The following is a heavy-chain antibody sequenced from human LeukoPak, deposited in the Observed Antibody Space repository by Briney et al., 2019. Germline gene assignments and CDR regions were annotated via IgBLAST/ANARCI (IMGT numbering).Heavy chain of an antibody. Sequence: GASVKVSCKASGYTFTSYYMHWVRQAPGQGLEWMGIINPSGGSTNYAQKFQGRVTMTRDTSTSTVYMELSSLRSEDTAVYYCARESDYDSSGYPTVPFDYWGQGTLVTVSS. V-gene: IGHV1-46*03. J-gene: IGHJ4*02. CDR1: GYTFTSYY. CDR3: ARESDYDSSGYPTVPFDY. D-gene: IGHD3-22*01. CDR2: INPSGGST.